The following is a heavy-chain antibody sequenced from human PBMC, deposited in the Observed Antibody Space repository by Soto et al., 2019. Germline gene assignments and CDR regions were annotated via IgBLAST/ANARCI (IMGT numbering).Heavy chain of an antibody. CDR1: GGSISSYY. V-gene: IGHV4-59*01. D-gene: IGHD4-17*01. CDR3: AREGTVTSLDY. CDR2: IYYSGST. Sequence: SETLSLTCTVSGGSISSYYWSRIRQPPGKGLEWIGYIYYSGSTNYNPSLKSRVTISVDTSKNQFSLKLSSVTAADTAVYYCAREGTVTSLDYWGQGTLVTVSS. J-gene: IGHJ4*02.